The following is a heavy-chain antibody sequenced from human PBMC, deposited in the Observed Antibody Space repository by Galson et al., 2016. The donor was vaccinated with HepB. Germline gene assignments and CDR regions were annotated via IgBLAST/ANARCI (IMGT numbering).Heavy chain of an antibody. CDR1: GGTFSNSA. CDR3: ARGGTLAGKLDG. V-gene: IGHV1-69*06. J-gene: IGHJ4*02. Sequence: SVKVSCKASGGTFSNSAISWLRQAPGQGLEWMGGIIPLFGATNYAQKFQGRVTITADKSTTTVYMDLSSLRSEDTAVYYCARGGTLAGKLDGWGQGTLVTVSS. CDR2: IIPLFGAT. D-gene: IGHD6-19*01.